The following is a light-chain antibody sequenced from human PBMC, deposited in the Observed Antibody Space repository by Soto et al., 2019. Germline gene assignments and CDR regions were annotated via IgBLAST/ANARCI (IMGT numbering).Light chain of an antibody. Sequence: EIVLTQSPGTLSLSPGERATLSCRASQSVSGRYLAWYQQKPGQAPRLLIEGASSRAAGIPDRFSGSESGPDFTLTISRVEPEDFAVYYCQQYESSPHTFGPGT. CDR3: QQYESSPHT. CDR1: QSVSGRY. J-gene: IGKJ3*01. CDR2: GAS. V-gene: IGKV3-20*01.